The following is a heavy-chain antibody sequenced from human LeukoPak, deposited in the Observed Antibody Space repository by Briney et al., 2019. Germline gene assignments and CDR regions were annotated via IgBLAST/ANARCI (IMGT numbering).Heavy chain of an antibody. V-gene: IGHV4-59*01. J-gene: IGHJ6*02. CDR2: IYYSGST. CDR3: ARHSSSSWYPYYYYGMDV. D-gene: IGHD6-13*01. Sequence: SETLSLTYTVSGGSISSYYWSWIRQPPGKGLEWIGYIYYSGSTNYNPSLKSRVTISVDTSKNQFSLKLSSVTAADTAVYYCARHSSSSWYPYYYYGMDVWGQGTTVTVSS. CDR1: GGSISSYY.